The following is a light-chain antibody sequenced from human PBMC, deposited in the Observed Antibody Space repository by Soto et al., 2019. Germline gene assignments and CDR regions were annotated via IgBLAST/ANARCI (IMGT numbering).Light chain of an antibody. CDR2: AAS. CDR1: QGIANY. Sequence: DIQMTQSPSSLSASVGDRVTITCRASQGIANYLAWYQQKPGKVPKLLIYAASTLEPGVPSRFSGSGFGTDFTLSISSLQPEDFAMYYCQQYGSLPYTFGQGTKLEMK. V-gene: IGKV1-27*01. J-gene: IGKJ2*01. CDR3: QQYGSLPYT.